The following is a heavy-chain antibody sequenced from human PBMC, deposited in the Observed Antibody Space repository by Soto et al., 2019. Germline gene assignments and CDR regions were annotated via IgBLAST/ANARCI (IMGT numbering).Heavy chain of an antibody. CDR3: ARGALHNDFWSGLINGGMDV. J-gene: IGHJ6*02. V-gene: IGHV4-34*01. CDR2: FSHSGST. Sequence: QVQLQQWGAGLLKPSETLSLSCTVYGGSFSAYYWNWIRQPPGKGLEWLGEFSHSGSTNYSPSLKIRVTISVYTSKNQVSLKLTSVTAADTAVYYCARGALHNDFWSGLINGGMDVWGQGTTVTVSS. CDR1: GGSFSAYY. D-gene: IGHD3-3*01.